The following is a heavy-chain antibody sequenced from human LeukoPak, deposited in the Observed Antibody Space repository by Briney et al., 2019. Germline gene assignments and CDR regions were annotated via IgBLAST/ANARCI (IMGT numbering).Heavy chain of an antibody. D-gene: IGHD6-13*01. Sequence: SSETLSLTCTVSGGSISSYYWSWIRQPPGKGLEWIGYIYYSGSTNYDPSLKSRVTISVDTSKNQFSLKLSSVTAADTAVYYCARGGQQLADYWGQGTLVTVSS. J-gene: IGHJ4*02. V-gene: IGHV4-59*08. CDR1: GGSISSYY. CDR3: ARGGQQLADY. CDR2: IYYSGST.